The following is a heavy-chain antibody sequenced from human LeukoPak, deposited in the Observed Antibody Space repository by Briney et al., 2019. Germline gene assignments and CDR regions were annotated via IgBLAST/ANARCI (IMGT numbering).Heavy chain of an antibody. CDR2: MSGSGGKT. D-gene: IGHD1-26*01. V-gene: IGHV3-23*01. Sequence: GGSLRLSCAASGFTFSSYAMSWVRQAPGKGLEWVSAMSGSGGKTYYADSVKVRFTISRDSSQNTLYLQMNNLRADDTAVYYCAKGKRVGAPYYFDSWGQGTLVTVSS. J-gene: IGHJ4*02. CDR1: GFTFSSYA. CDR3: AKGKRVGAPYYFDS.